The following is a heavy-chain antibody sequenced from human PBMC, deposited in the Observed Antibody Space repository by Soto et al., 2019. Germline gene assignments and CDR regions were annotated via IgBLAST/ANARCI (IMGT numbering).Heavy chain of an antibody. CDR1: GFTFSSHN. CDR3: VWCVVGTKWYYFDF. J-gene: IGHJ4*01. CDR2: IDASSSTS. V-gene: IGHV3-48*01. Sequence: GGSLRLSCAASGFTFSSHNMNWVRQAPGKGLEWVSYIDASSSTSYYADSVKGRFTISRDNAKKSVYLQMNSLRVEDTAVYYCVWCVVGTKWYYFDFWGQGTLVTVSS. D-gene: IGHD2-15*01.